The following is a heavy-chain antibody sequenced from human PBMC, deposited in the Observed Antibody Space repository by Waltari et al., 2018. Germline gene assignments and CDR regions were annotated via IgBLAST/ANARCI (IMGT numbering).Heavy chain of an antibody. V-gene: IGHV3-49*04. D-gene: IGHD3-3*01. CDR1: GFTFGDYG. J-gene: IGHJ4*02. Sequence: SGFTFGDYGISWVRQAPGKGLEWVGVIRSKTYYGTAEYAASMKGRFIISRDDSKSVAYLQMNNLKPEDTAVYYCARVEGSFWSGYRFDSWGQGTPVTVSS. CDR3: ARVEGSFWSGYRFDS. CDR2: IRSKTYYGTA.